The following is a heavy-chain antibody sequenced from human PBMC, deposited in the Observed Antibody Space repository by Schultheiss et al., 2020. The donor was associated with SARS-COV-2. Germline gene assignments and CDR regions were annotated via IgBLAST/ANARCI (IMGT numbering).Heavy chain of an antibody. J-gene: IGHJ4*02. CDR1: GGSFSSYY. V-gene: IGHV4-34*01. CDR2: INHSGST. D-gene: IGHD1-26*01. Sequence: GSLRLSCAVYGGSFSSYYWGWIRQPPGKGLEWIGEINHSGSTNYNPSLKSRVIISVDTSKNQFSLKVKSVTAADTAVYYCARGGSHIDYWGQGTLVTVSS. CDR3: ARGGSHIDY.